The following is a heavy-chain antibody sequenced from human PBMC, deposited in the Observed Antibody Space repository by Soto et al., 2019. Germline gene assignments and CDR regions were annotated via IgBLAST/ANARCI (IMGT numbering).Heavy chain of an antibody. CDR2: INHSGST. D-gene: IGHD3-10*01. V-gene: IGHV4-34*01. Sequence: SETLSLTCAVYGGSFSGYYWIWIRQPPGKGLEWIGEINHSGSTNYNPSLKSRVTISVDTSKNQFSLKLSSVTAADTAVYYCARGGSSYYGSGSYYYRFDYWGQGTLVTVSS. J-gene: IGHJ4*02. CDR1: GGSFSGYY. CDR3: ARGGSSYYGSGSYYYRFDY.